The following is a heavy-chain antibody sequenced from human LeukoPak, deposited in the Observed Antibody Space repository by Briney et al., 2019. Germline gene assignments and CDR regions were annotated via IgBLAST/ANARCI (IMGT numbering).Heavy chain of an antibody. CDR3: AREVERAYYDYVWGSNRHPVRFFDY. J-gene: IGHJ4*02. CDR1: GFTFSNYW. CDR2: IKQDGSEK. V-gene: IGHV3-7*01. Sequence: GGSLRLSCAASGFTFSNYWMSWVRQAPGKGLEWVANIKQDGSEKYYVDSVKGRFTISRDNAKKSLFLQMNSLRVEDTAVYYCAREVERAYYDYVWGSNRHPVRFFDYWGQGNLVTVSS. D-gene: IGHD3-16*02.